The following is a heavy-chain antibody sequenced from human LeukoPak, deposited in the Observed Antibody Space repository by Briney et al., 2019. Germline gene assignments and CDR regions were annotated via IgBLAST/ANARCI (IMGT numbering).Heavy chain of an antibody. CDR1: EYTFTSNY. V-gene: IGHV1-69*13. CDR3: ARDPDYGDYGSYFDY. D-gene: IGHD4-17*01. CDR2: IIPIFGTA. J-gene: IGHJ4*02. Sequence: ASVKVSCKASEYTFTSNYIHWVRQAPGQGLEWMGGIIPIFGTANYAQKFQGRVTITADESTSTAYMELSSLRSEDTAVYYCARDPDYGDYGSYFDYWGQGTLVTVSS.